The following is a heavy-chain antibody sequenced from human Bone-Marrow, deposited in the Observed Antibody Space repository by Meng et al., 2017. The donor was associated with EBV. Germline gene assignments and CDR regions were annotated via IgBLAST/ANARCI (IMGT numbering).Heavy chain of an antibody. D-gene: IGHD6-13*01. CDR2: IYHSGST. CDR3: ASLAAAGPPFDY. Sequence: VELRGLGQGRVKPPWTRSPTCAVSGGSISSSNWWSWVRQPPGKGLEWIGEIYHSGSTNYNPSLKSRVTISVDKSKNQFSLKLSSVTAADTAVYYCASLAAAGPPFDYWGQGTLVTVSS. CDR1: GGSISSSNW. V-gene: IGHV4-4*03. J-gene: IGHJ4*02.